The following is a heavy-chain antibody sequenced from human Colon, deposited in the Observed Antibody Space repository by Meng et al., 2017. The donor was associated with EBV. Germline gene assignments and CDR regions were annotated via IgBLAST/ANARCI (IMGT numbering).Heavy chain of an antibody. J-gene: IGHJ4*02. CDR2: IYYTGST. Sequence: VRVHVPGPGLIQPSLTLPLTCTVSGGSINGGDYCWSWIRQPPGKGLEWIGYIYYTGSTYYNPSLKSRVTISMDTSKNQFSLRLSSVTAADTAVYYCARNYYFDYWGQGTLVTVSS. CDR1: GGSINGGDYC. CDR3: ARNYYFDY. V-gene: IGHV4-30-4*01.